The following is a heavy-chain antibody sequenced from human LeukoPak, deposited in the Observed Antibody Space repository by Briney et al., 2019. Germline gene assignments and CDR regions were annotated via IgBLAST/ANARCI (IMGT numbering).Heavy chain of an antibody. CDR3: ARYVVYGSGKYYFDY. CDR1: GGSVSSTTYY. J-gene: IGHJ4*02. Sequence: PSETLSLTCTVSGGSVSSTTYYWSWIRQPPGKGLEWIASINYSGTTYYNPSLKSRVTISVDTSENQFSLKLSSVTAADTAVYYCARYVVYGSGKYYFDYWGQGTLVTVSS. V-gene: IGHV4-39*01. D-gene: IGHD3-10*01. CDR2: INYSGTT.